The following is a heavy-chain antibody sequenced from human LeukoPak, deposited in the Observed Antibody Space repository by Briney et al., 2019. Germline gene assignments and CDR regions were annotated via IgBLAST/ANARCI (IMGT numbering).Heavy chain of an antibody. CDR2: IDTSGRNT. V-gene: IGHV3-21*01. CDR3: ARELVARQDLDY. CDR1: GFTFSGNS. Sequence: GGSLRLSCVASGFTFSGNSMNWVRQPPGKGLEWVSSIDTSGRNTYYAGSVKGRFTISRDNAKNSLYLQMNSLRAEDTAVYYCARELVARQDLDYWGQGTPVTVSS. D-gene: IGHD6-6*01. J-gene: IGHJ4*02.